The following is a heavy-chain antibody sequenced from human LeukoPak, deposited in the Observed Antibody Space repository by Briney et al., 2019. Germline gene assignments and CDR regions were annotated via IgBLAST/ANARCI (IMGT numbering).Heavy chain of an antibody. V-gene: IGHV3-7*01. CDR3: AGAYCGGDCYSRYYYYGMDV. Sequence: GGSLRLSCAASGFTFSSYWMSWVRQAPGKGLEWVANIKQDGSEKYYVDSVKGRFTISRDNAKNSLYLQVNSLRAEDTAVYYCAGAYCGGDCYSRYYYYGMDVWGQGTTVTVSS. CDR1: GFTFSSYW. J-gene: IGHJ6*02. CDR2: IKQDGSEK. D-gene: IGHD2-21*02.